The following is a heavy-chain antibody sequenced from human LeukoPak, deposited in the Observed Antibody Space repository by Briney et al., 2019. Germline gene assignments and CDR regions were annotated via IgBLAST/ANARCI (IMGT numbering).Heavy chain of an antibody. V-gene: IGHV3-66*01. CDR3: ARSRDDTAAPAFDI. CDR2: IYSGGST. Sequence: GGSLILSCAASGLTISSNYMSWVRQAPGKGLEWVSVIYSGGSTYYADSVKGRFTISRDNSKNTLYLQMNSLRAEDTAVYYCARSRDDTAAPAFDIWGQGTMVTVSS. J-gene: IGHJ3*02. CDR1: GLTISSNY. D-gene: IGHD5-18*01.